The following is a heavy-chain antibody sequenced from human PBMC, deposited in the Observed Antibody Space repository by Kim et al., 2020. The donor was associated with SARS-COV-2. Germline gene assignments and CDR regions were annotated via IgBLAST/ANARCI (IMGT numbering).Heavy chain of an antibody. Sequence: ASVKVSCKVSGYTLTELSMHWVRQAPGKGLEWMGGFDPEDGETIYAQKFQGRVTMTEDTSTDTAYMELSSLRSEDTAVYYCATDRYYYRAFDIWGQGTMVTVSS. V-gene: IGHV1-24*01. D-gene: IGHD3-10*01. CDR3: ATDRYYYRAFDI. CDR1: GYTLTELS. CDR2: FDPEDGET. J-gene: IGHJ3*02.